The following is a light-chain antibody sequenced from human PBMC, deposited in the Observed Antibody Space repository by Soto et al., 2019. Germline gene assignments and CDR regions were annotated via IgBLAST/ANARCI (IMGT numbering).Light chain of an antibody. CDR3: QQYAEGTPLT. CDR1: QNVNNR. Sequence: EILLTQSPGSLSVFPGERASLSCRASQNVNNRLAWYQQKAGQAPRLLISGASSRATGIPDRFSGSGSGTDFTLTISRLESDDFALYYCQQYAEGTPLTFGQGTRPEIK. J-gene: IGKJ5*01. V-gene: IGKV3-20*01. CDR2: GAS.